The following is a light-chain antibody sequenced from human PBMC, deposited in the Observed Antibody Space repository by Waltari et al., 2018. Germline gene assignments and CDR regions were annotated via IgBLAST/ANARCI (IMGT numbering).Light chain of an antibody. CDR2: DVT. Sequence: QSALTQPASVSGSPGPSITISCTGTSSDVGGYNYASWYQQHPARAPKLMIYDVTNRPSGVSNRFSGSKSGNTASLTISGLQAEDEADYYCSSYTSSSTVAFGGGTKLTVL. J-gene: IGLJ2*01. V-gene: IGLV2-14*03. CDR3: SSYTSSSTVA. CDR1: SSDVGGYNY.